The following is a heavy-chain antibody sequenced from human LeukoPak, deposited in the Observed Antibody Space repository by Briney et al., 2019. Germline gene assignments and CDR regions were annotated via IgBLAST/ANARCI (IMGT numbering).Heavy chain of an antibody. Sequence: PGGSLRLSCSASGFTFSNYAMHWVRQAPGKGLEYVSAISSNGGSTYYADSVKGRFTISRDNSKNTLYLQMSRLRAEETAVYYCVKVEPHLSSGYYYGMDVWGQGTTVTVSS. CDR2: ISSNGGST. V-gene: IGHV3-64D*09. CDR1: GFTFSNYA. J-gene: IGHJ6*02. D-gene: IGHD1-1*01. CDR3: VKVEPHLSSGYYYGMDV.